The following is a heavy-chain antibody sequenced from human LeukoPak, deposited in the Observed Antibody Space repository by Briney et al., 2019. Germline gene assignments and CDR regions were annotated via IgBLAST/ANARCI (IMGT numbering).Heavy chain of an antibody. J-gene: IGHJ4*02. CDR3: ARDPATVTTNDY. CDR2: ISSSSSSYI. Sequence: GGSLRLSCAASGFTFSSYSMNWVRQAPGKGLEWVSSISSSSSSYIYYADSVKGRFTISRDNAKNSLYLQMNSLRAEDTAVYYCARDPATVTTNDYWGQGTLVTVSS. V-gene: IGHV3-21*01. CDR1: GFTFSSYS. D-gene: IGHD4-17*01.